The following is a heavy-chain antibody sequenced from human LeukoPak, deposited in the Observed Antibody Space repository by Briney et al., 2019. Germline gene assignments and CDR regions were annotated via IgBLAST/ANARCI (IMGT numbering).Heavy chain of an antibody. V-gene: IGHV4-59*01. CDR2: IYYSGST. Sequence: SETLSLTCAVYGGSFSGYYWSWIRQPPGKGLEWIGYIYYSGSTNYNPSLKSRVTISVDTSKNQFSLKLSSVTAADTAVYYCAKDGSLRGYSGYDPLAYYFDYWGQGTLVTVSS. CDR1: GGSFSGYY. D-gene: IGHD5-12*01. J-gene: IGHJ4*02. CDR3: AKDGSLRGYSGYDPLAYYFDY.